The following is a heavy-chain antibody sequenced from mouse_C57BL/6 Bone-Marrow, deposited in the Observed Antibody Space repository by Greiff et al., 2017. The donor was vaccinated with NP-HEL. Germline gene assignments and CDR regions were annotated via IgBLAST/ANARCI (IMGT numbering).Heavy chain of an antibody. D-gene: IGHD1-1*01. CDR1: GYAFSRYW. CDR2: IYPGDGDT. CDR3: ARHYFQFITTVQAHYYAMDY. Sequence: QVQLQQSGAELVKPGASVKISCKASGYAFSRYWMNWVKQRPGKGLEWIGQIYPGDGDTNYNGKFKGKATLTADKSSSTAYMQRSSLTSEDSAVYFCARHYFQFITTVQAHYYAMDYWGQGTSVTVSS. J-gene: IGHJ4*01. V-gene: IGHV1-80*01.